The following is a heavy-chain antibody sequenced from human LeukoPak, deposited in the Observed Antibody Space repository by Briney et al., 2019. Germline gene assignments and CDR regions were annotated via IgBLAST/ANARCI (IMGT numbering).Heavy chain of an antibody. D-gene: IGHD3-16*01. Sequence: SWIRQAPGKGLEWVANIEQDGSETYYVDAVKGRFTISRDNVKNSLYLQMNSLRAEDTAVYYCARSRGSDYWGQGTLVTVSS. CDR3: ARSRGSDY. J-gene: IGHJ4*02. V-gene: IGHV3-7*05. CDR2: IEQDGSET.